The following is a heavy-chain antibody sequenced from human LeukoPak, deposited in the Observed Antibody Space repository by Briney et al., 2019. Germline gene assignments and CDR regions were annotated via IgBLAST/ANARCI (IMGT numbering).Heavy chain of an antibody. Sequence: GGSLRLSCAASGFTFSSYAISWVRQAPGKGLEWVSAISGSGGSTYYADSVKGRFTISRDNSKNTLYLQMNSLRAEDTAVYYCAKASAMIVVVSKHFDYWGQGTLVTVSS. CDR1: GFTFSSYA. V-gene: IGHV3-23*01. J-gene: IGHJ4*02. CDR3: AKASAMIVVVSKHFDY. CDR2: ISGSGGST. D-gene: IGHD3-22*01.